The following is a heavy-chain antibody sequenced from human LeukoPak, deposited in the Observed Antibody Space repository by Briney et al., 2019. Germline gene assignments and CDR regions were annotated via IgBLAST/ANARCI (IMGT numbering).Heavy chain of an antibody. J-gene: IGHJ4*02. Sequence: KRGASLQISCKGSGSSFTSYWISWGRQLPGKGLEWMGRIDPSDSYTNYSPSFQGHVTISADKSISTAYLQWSSLKASDTAMYYCARQAGSGSYYDYWGQGTLVTVSS. V-gene: IGHV5-10-1*01. CDR2: IDPSDSYT. CDR3: ARQAGSGSYYDY. CDR1: GSSFTSYW. D-gene: IGHD3-10*01.